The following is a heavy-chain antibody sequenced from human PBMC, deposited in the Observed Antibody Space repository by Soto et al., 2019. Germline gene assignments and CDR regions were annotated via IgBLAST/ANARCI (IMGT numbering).Heavy chain of an antibody. J-gene: IGHJ6*02. Sequence: GGSLRLSCAASGFTFSSYSMNWVRQAPGKGLEWVSSISSSSSYIYYADSVKGRFTISRDNAKNSLYLQMNSLRAEDTAVYYCARVKASDDYVWGSYRAYYYGMDVWGQGTTVTVSS. CDR1: GFTFSSYS. V-gene: IGHV3-21*01. CDR2: ISSSSSYI. D-gene: IGHD3-16*02. CDR3: ARVKASDDYVWGSYRAYYYGMDV.